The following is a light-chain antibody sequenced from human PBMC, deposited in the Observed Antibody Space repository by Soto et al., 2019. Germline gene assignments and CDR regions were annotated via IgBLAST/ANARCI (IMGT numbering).Light chain of an antibody. V-gene: IGLV2-14*03. Sequence: SVLTQPASLSGSPGQSITISCTGTSSDVGAYDFVSWYQQHPDKAPRLLIYEVSNRPSGVSHRFSGSNSVNTATLTISGLQAEYEADYYCSSYTASSTSVFGTGTKLIVL. CDR1: SSDVGAYDF. J-gene: IGLJ1*01. CDR3: SSYTASSTSV. CDR2: EVS.